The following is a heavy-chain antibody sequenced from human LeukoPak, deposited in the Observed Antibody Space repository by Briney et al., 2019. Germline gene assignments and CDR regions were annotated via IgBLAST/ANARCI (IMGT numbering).Heavy chain of an antibody. Sequence: SETLSLTCAVYGGSFSGYYWSWIRQPAGKGLEWTGRIYTSGSTNYNPSLKSRVTMSVDTSKNQFSLKLSSVTAADTAVYYCARDGLRFLEWSLSNFHYGMDVWGQGTTVTVSS. V-gene: IGHV4-4*07. CDR3: ARDGLRFLEWSLSNFHYGMDV. CDR1: GGSFSGYY. D-gene: IGHD3-3*01. J-gene: IGHJ6*02. CDR2: IYTSGST.